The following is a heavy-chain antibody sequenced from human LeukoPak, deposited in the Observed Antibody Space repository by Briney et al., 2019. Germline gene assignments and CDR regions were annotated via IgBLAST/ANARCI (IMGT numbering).Heavy chain of an antibody. CDR1: GFTFSDYY. V-gene: IGHV3-11*01. CDR3: AKDGDDILTGYYFDY. CDR2: ISSSGSTI. D-gene: IGHD3-9*01. J-gene: IGHJ4*02. Sequence: PGGSLRLSCAASGFTFSDYYMSWIRQAPGKGLEWVSYISSSGSTIYYADSVKGRFTISRDNAKNSLYLQMNSLRAEDTAVYYCAKDGDDILTGYYFDYWGQGTLVTVSS.